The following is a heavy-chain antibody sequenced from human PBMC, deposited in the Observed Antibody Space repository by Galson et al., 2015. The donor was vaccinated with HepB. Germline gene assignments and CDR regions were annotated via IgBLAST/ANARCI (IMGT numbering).Heavy chain of an antibody. CDR1: GFTFSTYG. V-gene: IGHV3-33*01. D-gene: IGHD6-13*01. CDR2: IWYDGTTK. CDR3: AREESSTWYYYYSGMDV. J-gene: IGHJ6*02. Sequence: SLRLSCAASGFTFSTYGMHWVRQAPGRGLEWVAVIWYDGTTKYYADSVKGRFTISRDNSKNTLYLQMNSLRGEDTAVYYCAREESSTWYYYYSGMDVWGQGTTVTVSS.